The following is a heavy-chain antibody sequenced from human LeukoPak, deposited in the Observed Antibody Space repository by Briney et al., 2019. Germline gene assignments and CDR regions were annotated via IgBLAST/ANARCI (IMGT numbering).Heavy chain of an antibody. CDR2: INGNGGST. J-gene: IGHJ4*02. D-gene: IGHD2-2*01. CDR3: TTVSVVVPAAPPS. V-gene: IGHV3-23*01. Sequence: GGSLRLSCAASGFTFSNYAMSWVRQAPGKGLEWVSGINGNGGSTYYADSVKGRFTISRDNSKNTLYLQMNSLRAEDTAVYYCTTVSVVVPAAPPSWGQGTLVTVSS. CDR1: GFTFSNYA.